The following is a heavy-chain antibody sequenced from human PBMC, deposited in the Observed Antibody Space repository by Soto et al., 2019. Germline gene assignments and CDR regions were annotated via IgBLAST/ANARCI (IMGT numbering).Heavy chain of an antibody. D-gene: IGHD6-13*01. CDR3: ARGYVAAAGLYYYGMDV. CDR2: ISYDGSNK. J-gene: IGHJ6*02. CDR1: GFTFSSYA. Sequence: GGSLRLSCAASGFTFSSYAMHWVRQAPGKGLEWVAVISYDGSNKYYADSVKGRFTISRDNSKNTLYLQMNSLRAGDTAVYYCARGYVAAAGLYYYGMDVWGQGTTVTVSS. V-gene: IGHV3-30-3*01.